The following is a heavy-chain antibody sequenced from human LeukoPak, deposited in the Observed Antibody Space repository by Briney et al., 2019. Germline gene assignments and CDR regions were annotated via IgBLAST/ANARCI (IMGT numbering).Heavy chain of an antibody. CDR2: IIPIFGTA. D-gene: IGHD6-6*01. J-gene: IGHJ1*01. V-gene: IGHV1-69*13. CDR3: ARIETYSSSSRGYFQH. CDR1: GYTFTSYA. Sequence: ASVKVSCKASGYTFTSYAMNWVRQAPGQGLEWMGGIIPIFGTANYAQKFQGRVTITADESTSTAYMELSSLRSEDTAVYYCARIETYSSSSRGYFQHWGQGTLVTVSS.